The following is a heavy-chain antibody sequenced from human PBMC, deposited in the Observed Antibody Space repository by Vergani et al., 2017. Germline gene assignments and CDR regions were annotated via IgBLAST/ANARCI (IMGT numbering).Heavy chain of an antibody. V-gene: IGHV3-23*01. Sequence: EVQLLESGGDLVQPGGSLRLSCAASGFTFNHYAMNWVRQAPGKGLEWVSGISGSGGRTYYAGSVKGRFTISRDSSKNTLYLQMNSLRAGDTAVYYCAKANPRNSGYDYLYCYHAMDVWGQGTTVTVSS. J-gene: IGHJ6*02. CDR1: GFTFNHYA. D-gene: IGHD5-12*01. CDR2: ISGSGGRT. CDR3: AKANPRNSGYDYLYCYHAMDV.